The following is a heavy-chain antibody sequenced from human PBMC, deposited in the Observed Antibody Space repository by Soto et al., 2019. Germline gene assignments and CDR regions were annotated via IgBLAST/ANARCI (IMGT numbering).Heavy chain of an antibody. D-gene: IGHD3-9*01. Sequence: SETLSLTCTVSGGSISSGGYYWSWIRQHPGKGLEWIGYIYYSGSTYYNPSLKSRVTISVDTSKNQFSLKLSSVTAADTAVYYCARAPTGYDILTGYYYGMDVWGQGTTVTVSS. CDR2: IYYSGST. J-gene: IGHJ6*02. V-gene: IGHV4-31*03. CDR3: ARAPTGYDILTGYYYGMDV. CDR1: GGSISSGGYY.